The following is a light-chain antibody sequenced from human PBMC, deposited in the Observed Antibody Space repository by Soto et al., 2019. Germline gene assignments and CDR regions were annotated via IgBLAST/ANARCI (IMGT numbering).Light chain of an antibody. CDR2: DAS. CDR1: QSVSSY. Sequence: EIVLTKSPATLSLSPGERATLSCRASQSVSSYLAWYQQKPGQAPRLLIYDASNRATGIPARFSGSGSGTDFTLTISSLEPEDFAVYYCQQRSNWPRATFGGGTKVEIK. J-gene: IGKJ4*01. V-gene: IGKV3-11*01. CDR3: QQRSNWPRAT.